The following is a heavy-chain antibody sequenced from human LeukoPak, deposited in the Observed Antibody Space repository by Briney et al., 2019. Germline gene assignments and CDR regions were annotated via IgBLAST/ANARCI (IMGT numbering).Heavy chain of an antibody. D-gene: IGHD6-19*01. J-gene: IGHJ4*02. Sequence: SETLSLTCAVYGGSFSGYYRSWIRQPPGKGLEWIGEINHSGSTNYNPSLNSRVTISVDTSKNQFSLKLSSVTAADTAVYYCARVGSGWYTDYWGQGTPVTVSS. CDR3: ARVGSGWYTDY. V-gene: IGHV4-34*01. CDR2: INHSGST. CDR1: GGSFSGYY.